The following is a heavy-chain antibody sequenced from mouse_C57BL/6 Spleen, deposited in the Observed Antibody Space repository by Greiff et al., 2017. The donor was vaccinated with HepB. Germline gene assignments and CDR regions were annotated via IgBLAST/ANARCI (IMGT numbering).Heavy chain of an antibody. J-gene: IGHJ2*01. D-gene: IGHD2-2*01. CDR2: INPNNGGT. Sequence: QQSHGKSLEWIGDINPNNGGTSYNQKFKGKATLTVDKSSSTAYMELRSLPSEDSAVYYCARRGYGYDYFDYWGQGTTLTVSS. CDR3: ARRGYGYDYFDY. V-gene: IGHV1-26*01.